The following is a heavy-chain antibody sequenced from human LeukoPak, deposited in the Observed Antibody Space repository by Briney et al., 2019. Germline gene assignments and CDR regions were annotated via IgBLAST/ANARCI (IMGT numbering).Heavy chain of an antibody. J-gene: IGHJ4*02. CDR3: ARRFIYSGYGLLDY. Sequence: SETLSLTCTVSGDSISSSSYYWDWIRQPPGKGLEWIGSIYYSGSAYYNPSLKSRVTISVDTSKNQFSLKLSSVTAADTAVYYCARRFIYSGYGLLDYWGQGTLVTVSS. V-gene: IGHV4-39*01. CDR2: IYYSGSA. CDR1: GDSISSSSYY. D-gene: IGHD5-12*01.